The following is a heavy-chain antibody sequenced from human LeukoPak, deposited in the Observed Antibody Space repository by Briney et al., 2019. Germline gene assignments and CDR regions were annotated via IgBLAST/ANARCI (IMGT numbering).Heavy chain of an antibody. CDR3: ARGAYYYDSSGPSVFNY. Sequence: PSETLSLTCTVSGGSISSYYWSWIRQPPGKGLEWIGYIYYSGSTNYNPSLKSRVTISVDTSKNQFSLKLSSVTAADTAVYYCARGAYYYDSSGPSVFNYWGQGTLVTVSS. V-gene: IGHV4-59*01. D-gene: IGHD3-22*01. CDR1: GGSISSYY. J-gene: IGHJ4*02. CDR2: IYYSGST.